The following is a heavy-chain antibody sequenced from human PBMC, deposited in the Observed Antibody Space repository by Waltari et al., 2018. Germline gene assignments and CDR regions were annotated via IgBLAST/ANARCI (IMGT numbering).Heavy chain of an antibody. Sequence: LVESGGGLVQPGGSLRLSCAASGFTFSNSWMDWVRQAPGKGLEWVANIKQDGSESHYVDSVKGRFTISRDNAQNLLYLQINSLRDEDTAVYYCSVSLNHWGQGTLVTVSS. CDR1: GFTFSNSW. CDR3: SVSLNH. J-gene: IGHJ5*02. CDR2: IKQDGSES. V-gene: IGHV3-7*01.